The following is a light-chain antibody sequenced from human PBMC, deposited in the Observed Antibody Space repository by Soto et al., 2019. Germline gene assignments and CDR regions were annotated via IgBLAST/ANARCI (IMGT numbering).Light chain of an antibody. J-gene: IGKJ4*01. CDR3: QQYNNWPPLT. V-gene: IGKV3-15*01. CDR2: GAS. CDR1: QSVRSN. Sequence: ELVMTQSPATLSVSPGERATLSCRASQSVRSNLAWYQQKPGQAPRRLIYGASTRATGIPARFSGSGSGTAFTLTISSLQSEDFAVYYCQQYNNWPPLTFGGGTKVDIK.